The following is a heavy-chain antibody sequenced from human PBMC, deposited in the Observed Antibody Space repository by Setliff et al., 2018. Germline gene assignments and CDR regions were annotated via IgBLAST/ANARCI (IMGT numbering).Heavy chain of an antibody. J-gene: IGHJ6*02. CDR1: GGSISSYY. V-gene: IGHV4-59*01. CDR3: ARDEGSSYFYGMDV. Sequence: PSETLSLTCTVSGGSISSYYWSWIRQPPGKGLEWIGYIYYSGSTNYNPSLKSRVTISVDTSKNQFSLKLSSVTAADTAVYHCARDEGSSYFYGMDVWGQGTTVTVSS. D-gene: IGHD6-13*01. CDR2: IYYSGST.